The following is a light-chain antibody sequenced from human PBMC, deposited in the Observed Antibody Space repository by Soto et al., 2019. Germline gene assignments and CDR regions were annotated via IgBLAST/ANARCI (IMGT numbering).Light chain of an antibody. J-gene: IGLJ2*01. CDR1: SSNIGSYT. V-gene: IGLV1-44*01. CDR2: IND. Sequence: QSVLTQPPSASGTPGQRVTISCSGSSSNIGSYTVNWYQQPPGAAPKLLIYINDQRPSGVPDRSSGSESDTSASLAISGLQAEDEADYYWAALDDGLKGVVFGGGTTLTV. CDR3: AALDDGLKGVV.